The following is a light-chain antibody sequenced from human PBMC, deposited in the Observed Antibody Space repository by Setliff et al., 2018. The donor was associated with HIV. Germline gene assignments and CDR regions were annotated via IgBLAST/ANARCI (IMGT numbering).Light chain of an antibody. CDR2: NNY. CDR1: SSNIGVNV. CDR3: AVWDNALKGYV. J-gene: IGLJ1*01. Sequence: PSSSGTPGQRVTISCSGSSSNIGVNVVNWYQHLPGTSPKLLIYNNYQRPSGVPDRFSGSKSGSSGSLAISGLQSEDEADYYCAVWDNALKGYVFGTGTKVTVL. V-gene: IGLV1-44*01.